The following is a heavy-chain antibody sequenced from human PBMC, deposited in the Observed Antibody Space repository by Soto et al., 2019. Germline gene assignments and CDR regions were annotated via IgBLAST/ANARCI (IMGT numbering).Heavy chain of an antibody. D-gene: IGHD2-15*01. CDR1: GFTFSSYA. V-gene: IGHV3-23*01. Sequence: GGSLRLSCAASGFTFSSYAMSWARQAPGKGLEWVSAISGSGGSTYYADSVKGRFTISRDNSKSTLYLQMNSLRAEDTAVYSCAKGDRGYCSGGRCYPFDYWGHGTLVTVSS. CDR2: ISGSGGST. CDR3: AKGDRGYCSGGRCYPFDY. J-gene: IGHJ4*01.